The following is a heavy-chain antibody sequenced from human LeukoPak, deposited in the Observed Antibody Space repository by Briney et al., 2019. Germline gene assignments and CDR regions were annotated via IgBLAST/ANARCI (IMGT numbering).Heavy chain of an antibody. Sequence: SETLSLTCTVSGYSISSGYYWGWIRQPPGKGLEWIGSIYHSGSTYYNPSLKSRVTISVDTSKNQFSLKLSSVTAADTAVYYCRGYSYGGLDYLGQGTLVTVSS. D-gene: IGHD5-18*01. CDR3: RGYSYGGLDY. CDR2: IYHSGST. CDR1: GYSISSGYY. J-gene: IGHJ4*02. V-gene: IGHV4-38-2*02.